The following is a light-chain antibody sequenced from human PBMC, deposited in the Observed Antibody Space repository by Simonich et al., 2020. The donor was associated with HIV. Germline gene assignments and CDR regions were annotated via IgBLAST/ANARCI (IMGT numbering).Light chain of an antibody. Sequence: QSALTQPASVSGSPGQSIPISCPGTSSDVGGYNYVSCYKQHPGKAPKFMIYDVSNRPSGVSNRFSGSKSGNTASLTISGLQAEDEADYYCSSYRSSNTVVFGGGTKLTVL. V-gene: IGLV2-14*03. CDR3: SSYRSSNTVV. CDR1: SSDVGGYNY. J-gene: IGLJ2*01. CDR2: DVS.